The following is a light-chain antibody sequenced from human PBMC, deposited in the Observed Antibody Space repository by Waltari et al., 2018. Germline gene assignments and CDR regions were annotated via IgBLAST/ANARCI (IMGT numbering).Light chain of an antibody. CDR2: GAS. V-gene: IGKV3-20*01. J-gene: IGKJ1*01. Sequence: EIVLTQSPGPLSLSPGERANLSCRASQSVSRALPWYQQNPGQAPRLLIYGASNRATGIPDRFSGSGSGTDFSLIISRLEPEDFAVYYCQHYVSLPVTFGQGTKVEIK. CDR3: QHYVSLPVT. CDR1: QSVSRA.